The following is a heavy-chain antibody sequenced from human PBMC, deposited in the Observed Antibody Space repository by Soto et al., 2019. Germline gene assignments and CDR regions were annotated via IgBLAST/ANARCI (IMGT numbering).Heavy chain of an antibody. CDR1: GGSISSGDYY. J-gene: IGHJ4*02. CDR2: IYYSGST. V-gene: IGHV4-30-4*01. D-gene: IGHD1-26*01. Sequence: LSLTCTVSGGSISSGDYYWSWIRQPPGKGLEWIGYIYYSGSTYYNPSLKSRVTISVDTSKNQFSLKLSSVTAADTAVYYCARASGSYRDFDYWGQGTLVTVSS. CDR3: ARASGSYRDFDY.